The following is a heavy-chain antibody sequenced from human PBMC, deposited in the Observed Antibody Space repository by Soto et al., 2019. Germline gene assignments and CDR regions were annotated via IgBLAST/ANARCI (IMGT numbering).Heavy chain of an antibody. D-gene: IGHD1-26*01. CDR2: ISAYNGNT. V-gene: IGHV1-18*04. Sequence: ASVKVSCKASGHTFTSYGISWVRQAPGQGLEWMGWISAYNGNTNYAQKLQGRVTMTTDTSTSTAYMELRSLRSDDTAVYYCARFRIQIGKWELLPKGSDYYYGMDVWGQGTTVTVSS. CDR1: GHTFTSYG. CDR3: ARFRIQIGKWELLPKGSDYYYGMDV. J-gene: IGHJ6*02.